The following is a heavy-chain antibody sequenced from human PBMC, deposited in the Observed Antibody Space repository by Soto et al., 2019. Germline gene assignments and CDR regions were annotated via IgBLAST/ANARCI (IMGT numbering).Heavy chain of an antibody. D-gene: IGHD6-13*01. V-gene: IGHV4-59*08. CDR2: IYYSGST. CDR3: ARHTYSSSWYWFDP. J-gene: IGHJ5*02. CDR1: GGSISSYY. Sequence: PSETLSLTCTVSGGSISSYYWSWIRQPPGKGLEWIGYIYYSGSTNYNPSLKSRVTISVDTSKNQFSLKLSSVTAADTAVYYCARHTYSSSWYWFDPWGQGTLVTVSS.